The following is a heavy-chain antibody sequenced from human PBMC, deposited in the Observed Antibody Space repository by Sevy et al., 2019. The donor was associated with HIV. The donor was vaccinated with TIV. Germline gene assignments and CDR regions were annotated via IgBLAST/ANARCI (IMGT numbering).Heavy chain of an antibody. CDR2: IKQDGSEK. Sequence: GGSLRLSCAASGFTFSSYWMSWVRQAPGKGLEWVANIKQDGSEKYYVDSVKGRFTISRVNAKNSLYLQMNSLRVEDTSVYYCARENPSSWYDYWGQGTLVTVSS. D-gene: IGHD6-13*01. CDR1: GFTFSSYW. J-gene: IGHJ4*02. V-gene: IGHV3-7*01. CDR3: ARENPSSWYDY.